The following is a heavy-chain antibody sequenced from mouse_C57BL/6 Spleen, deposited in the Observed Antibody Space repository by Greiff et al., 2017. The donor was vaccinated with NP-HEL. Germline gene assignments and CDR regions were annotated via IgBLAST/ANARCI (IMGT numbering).Heavy chain of an antibody. CDR3: ARRHSSDYFDY. J-gene: IGHJ2*01. Sequence: VQLQQSGPELVKPGASVKISCKASGYAFSSSWMNWVKQRPGKGLEWIGRIYPGDGDTNYNGKFKGKATLTADKSSSTAYMQLSSLTSEDSAVYFCARRHSSDYFDYWGQGTTLTVSS. D-gene: IGHD3-2*02. V-gene: IGHV1-82*01. CDR2: IYPGDGDT. CDR1: GYAFSSSW.